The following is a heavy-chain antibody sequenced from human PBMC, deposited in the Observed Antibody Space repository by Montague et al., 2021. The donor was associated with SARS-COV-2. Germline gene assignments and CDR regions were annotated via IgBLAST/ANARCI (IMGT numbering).Heavy chain of an antibody. Sequence: SETLSLTCTVSGGSISSPDYYWGWIRQCPGKGWEGIGSITYTGRTYYNPSSRSRVSVSMDRSKNHFSLSLSSVTVADTAVYFCARQLPSYCATNNYYAYYFDGWGQGALVTVSS. J-gene: IGHJ4*02. D-gene: IGHD2-8*01. CDR2: ITYTGRT. CDR3: ARQLPSYCATNNYYAYYFDG. V-gene: IGHV4-39*01. CDR1: GGSISSPDYY.